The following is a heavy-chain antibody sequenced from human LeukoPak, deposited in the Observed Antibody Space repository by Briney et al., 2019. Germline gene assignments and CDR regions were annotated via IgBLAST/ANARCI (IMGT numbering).Heavy chain of an antibody. J-gene: IGHJ4*02. Sequence: ASVKVSCKASGGTFSSYAINWVRQAPGQGLEWMGWISAYNGNTNYAQKLQGRVTMTTDTSTSTAYMELRSLRSDDTAVYYCARAGHRRYYYDNGYDYWGQGTPVTVSS. CDR3: ARAGHRRYYYDNGYDY. CDR2: ISAYNGNT. CDR1: GGTFSSYA. D-gene: IGHD3-22*01. V-gene: IGHV1-18*01.